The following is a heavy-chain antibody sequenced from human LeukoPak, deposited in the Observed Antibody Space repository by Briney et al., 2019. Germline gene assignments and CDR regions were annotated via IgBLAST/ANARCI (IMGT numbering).Heavy chain of an antibody. CDR1: GYTFTGYY. Sequence: ASVKVSCEASGYTFTGYYMHWVRQAPGQGLEWIGRINPNSGGTNYAQKFQGRVTMTRDTSISTAYMELSRLRSDDTAVYCCARVSGGLLWFGESPIDYWGQGTLVTVSS. J-gene: IGHJ4*02. D-gene: IGHD3-10*01. CDR2: INPNSGGT. V-gene: IGHV1-2*06. CDR3: ARVSGGLLWFGESPIDY.